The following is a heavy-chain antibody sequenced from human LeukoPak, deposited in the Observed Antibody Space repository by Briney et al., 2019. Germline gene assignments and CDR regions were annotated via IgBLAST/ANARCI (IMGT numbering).Heavy chain of an antibody. J-gene: IGHJ4*02. CDR3: ATQSRYCSGGSCYALDY. D-gene: IGHD2-15*01. CDR1: GGSISSSSYY. CDR2: IYYSGST. Sequence: PSETLSLTCTVSGGSISSSSYYWSWIRQPPGKGLEWIGYIYYSGSTNYNPSLKSRVTISVDTSKNQFSLKLSSVTAADTAVYYCATQSRYCSGGSCYALDYWGQGTLVTVSS. V-gene: IGHV4-61*05.